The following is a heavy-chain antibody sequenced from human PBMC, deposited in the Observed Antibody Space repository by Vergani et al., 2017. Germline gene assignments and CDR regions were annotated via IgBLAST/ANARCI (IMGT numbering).Heavy chain of an antibody. D-gene: IGHD6-19*01. CDR1: GFTFIMYA. V-gene: IGHV3-23*01. Sequence: EVQLLESGGDLVQPGGSLRLSCAASGFTFIMYAMSWVRQAPGKGLEWVSTLSASDRRTHYADSVKGRITISRDISKNTLFLHMNSLRPEDAAVYYCAKVGRSEVAGTFGAFDIWGQGTMVTVSS. CDR3: AKVGRSEVAGTFGAFDI. J-gene: IGHJ3*02. CDR2: LSASDRRT.